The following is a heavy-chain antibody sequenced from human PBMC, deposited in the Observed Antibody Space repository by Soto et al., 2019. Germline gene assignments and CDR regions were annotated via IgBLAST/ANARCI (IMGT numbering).Heavy chain of an antibody. CDR3: AREISSRGAFDI. V-gene: IGHV4-31*03. J-gene: IGHJ3*02. Sequence: QVQLQESGPGLVKPSQTLSLTCTVSGGSISSGGYYWSWIRQHPGKGLEWIGYIYYSGSTYYNPSLKSRVTISVDTSKNQFSLKLSSVTAADTAVFYCAREISSRGAFDIWGQGTMVTVSS. CDR1: GGSISSGGYY. CDR2: IYYSGST. D-gene: IGHD6-25*01.